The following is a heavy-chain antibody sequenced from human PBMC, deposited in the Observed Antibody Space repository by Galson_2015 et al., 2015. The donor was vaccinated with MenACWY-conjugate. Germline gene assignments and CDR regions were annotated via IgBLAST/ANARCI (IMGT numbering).Heavy chain of an antibody. CDR1: GFTFRNYW. V-gene: IGHV3-7*03. CDR2: IKKDGSEK. CDR3: ARGHYGMDV. J-gene: IGHJ6*02. Sequence: LRLSCAASGFTFRNYWLTWVRQAPGQGLEWVASIKKDGSEKYYVDSVKGRFTISRDNAKNSLYLEMNSLRVEDTAVYSCARGHYGMDVWGQGTTVTASS.